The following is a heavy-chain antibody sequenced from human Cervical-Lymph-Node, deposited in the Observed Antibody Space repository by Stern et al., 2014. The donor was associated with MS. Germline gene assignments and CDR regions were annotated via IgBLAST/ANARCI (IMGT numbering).Heavy chain of an antibody. J-gene: IGHJ6*02. V-gene: IGHV1-2*02. CDR3: ARDQRGITIFGVVTDYYYLGMDV. CDR1: GYIFTGYY. D-gene: IGHD3-3*01. CDR2: INPYTGGT. Sequence: VQLVQSGAEVKKPGASVTVSCKTSGYIFTGYYIHWVRQAPGQGLEWMAWINPYTGGTKYAQKFQGRVTMSRDTSISTAYVELSSLTSDDTAVYYCARDQRGITIFGVVTDYYYLGMDVWGQGTTVTVSS.